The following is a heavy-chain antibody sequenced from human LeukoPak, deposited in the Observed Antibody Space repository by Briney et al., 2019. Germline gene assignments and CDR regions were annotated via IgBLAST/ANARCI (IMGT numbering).Heavy chain of an antibody. D-gene: IGHD3-3*01. J-gene: IGHJ4*02. CDR1: GYSFTSYW. CDR3: ARLQGRITIFGVVPHYFDY. CDR2: IYPGDSDT. Sequence: KNGESLKISCKGSGYSFTSYWIGWVRQMPGKGLEWMGIIYPGDSDTRYSPSFQGQVTISADKSISTAYLQWSSLKASDTAMYYCARLQGRITIFGVVPHYFDYWGQGTLVTVSS. V-gene: IGHV5-51*01.